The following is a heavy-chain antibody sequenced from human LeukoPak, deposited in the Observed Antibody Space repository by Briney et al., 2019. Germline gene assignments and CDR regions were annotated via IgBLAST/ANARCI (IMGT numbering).Heavy chain of an antibody. J-gene: IGHJ4*02. Sequence: PSETLSLTCTVSGGSISSYYWSWIRQPPGKGLEWIGYIYYSGSTNYNPSLKSRVTISVDTSKNQLSLKLSSVTAADTAVYYCARGYCSSTSCYDYWGQGTLVTVSS. CDR2: IYYSGST. CDR3: ARGYCSSTSCYDY. V-gene: IGHV4-59*01. CDR1: GGSISSYY. D-gene: IGHD2-2*01.